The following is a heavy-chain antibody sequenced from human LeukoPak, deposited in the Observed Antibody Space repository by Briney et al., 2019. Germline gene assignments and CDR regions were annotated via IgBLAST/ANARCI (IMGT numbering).Heavy chain of an antibody. CDR3: ARGGDQDYYDSSGYY. CDR2: ISAYNGNT. CDR1: GYTFTSYG. D-gene: IGHD3-22*01. V-gene: IGHV1-18*01. J-gene: IGHJ4*02. Sequence: ASVKVSCKASGYTFTSYGISWVRQAPGQGLEWMGWISAYNGNTNYAQKLQGRVTMTTDTSTSIAYMELRSLRSDDTAVYYCARGGDQDYYDSSGYYWGQGTLVTVSS.